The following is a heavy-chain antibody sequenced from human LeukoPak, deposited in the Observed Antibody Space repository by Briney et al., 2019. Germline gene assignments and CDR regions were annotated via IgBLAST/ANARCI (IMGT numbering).Heavy chain of an antibody. CDR3: AKHTGSYSGPSY. V-gene: IGHV3-21*04. D-gene: IGHD1-26*01. J-gene: IGHJ4*02. Sequence: PGGSLRLSCAASGFTFSSYSMNWVRQAPGKGLEWVSSISSSSSYIYYADSVKGRFTISRDNAKNSLYLQMNSMRGEDTALYYCAKHTGSYSGPSYWGQGTLVTVSS. CDR1: GFTFSSYS. CDR2: ISSSSSYI.